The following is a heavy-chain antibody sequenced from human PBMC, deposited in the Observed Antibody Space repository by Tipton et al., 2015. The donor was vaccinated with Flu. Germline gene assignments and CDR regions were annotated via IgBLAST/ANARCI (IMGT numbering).Heavy chain of an antibody. CDR2: ISSSGSTI. D-gene: IGHD6-13*01. CDR3: ARALRAAAAYFDY. CDR1: GFTFSDYY. V-gene: IGHV3-11*01. Sequence: AVSGFTFSDYYMRWIRQAPGKGLEWVSYISSSGSTIYYADSVKGRFTISRDNAKNSLYLQMNSLRAEDTAVYYCARALRAAAAYFDYWGQGTLVTVSS. J-gene: IGHJ4*02.